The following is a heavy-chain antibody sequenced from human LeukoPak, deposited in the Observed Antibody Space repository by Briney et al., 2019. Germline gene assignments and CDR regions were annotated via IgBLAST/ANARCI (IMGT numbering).Heavy chain of an antibody. J-gene: IGHJ6*03. V-gene: IGHV4-59*11. CDR1: GGSISSHF. CDR2: IHYSGST. Sequence: SETLSLTCTVSGGSISSHFWTWIRQPPGEGLEWIGYIHYSGSTNYNPSLKSRVSISVDTSKNEFSLKLSSVTAADTAVYYCARYSSSALDMDVWGKGTTVTVSS. CDR3: ARYSSSALDMDV. D-gene: IGHD6-13*01.